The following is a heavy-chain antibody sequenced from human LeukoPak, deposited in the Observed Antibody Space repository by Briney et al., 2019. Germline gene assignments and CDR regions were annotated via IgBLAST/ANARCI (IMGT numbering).Heavy chain of an antibody. D-gene: IGHD2-2*01. Sequence: SETLSLTCTVPGGSISSHYWSWIRQPPGKGLQWIRYLSYRGSHNYHPSIKRRVTIPVDTPKNQFSLKLSSLTPAHTAVYYCARLPQYQYGIVDYWGQGTLVNVS. V-gene: IGHV4-59*11. CDR1: GGSISSHY. CDR3: ARLPQYQYGIVDY. CDR2: LSYRGSH. J-gene: IGHJ4*02.